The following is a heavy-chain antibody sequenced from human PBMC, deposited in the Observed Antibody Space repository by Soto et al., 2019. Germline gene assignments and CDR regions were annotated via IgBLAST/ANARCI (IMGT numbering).Heavy chain of an antibody. CDR1: GYTFTDHG. J-gene: IGHJ4*02. Sequence: QVQLVQSGPEVKKPGASVTVSCKPSGYTFTDHGIDWVRQAPGQGLEWVGWVSSYNGNTNYAYNLKDRVIMTTDAATRTAYMELRGLRSDDTAVYYCAREVEGSYSPADFWGQGTPVTVSS. V-gene: IGHV1-18*01. D-gene: IGHD3-10*01. CDR2: VSSYNGNT. CDR3: AREVEGSYSPADF.